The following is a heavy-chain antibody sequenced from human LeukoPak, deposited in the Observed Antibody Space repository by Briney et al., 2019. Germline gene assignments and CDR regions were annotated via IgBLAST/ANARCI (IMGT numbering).Heavy chain of an antibody. CDR2: ISASGGNT. Sequence: RTGGSLRLSCAASGFTFSSYAMTWVRQAPGQGLEWVSAISASGGNTYYADSVKGRFTISRDNSKYTLYLQINSLRAEDTAVHYCAKDSTGVAATDYWGQGTLVTVSS. J-gene: IGHJ4*02. D-gene: IGHD6-19*01. CDR3: AKDSTGVAATDY. CDR1: GFTFSSYA. V-gene: IGHV3-23*01.